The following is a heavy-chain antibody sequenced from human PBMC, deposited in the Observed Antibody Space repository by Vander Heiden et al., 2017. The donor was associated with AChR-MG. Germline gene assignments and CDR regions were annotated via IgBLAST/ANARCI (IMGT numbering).Heavy chain of an antibody. CDR3: ARGAQEQLLSPFDY. J-gene: IGHJ4*02. CDR1: GFSFSSYS. Sequence: EVQLVESGGGLVKPGGSLRLSCAASGFSFSSYSMSWVRLAPGKGLEWVSSISSGSTYTHYADSVKGRFTISRDNAKNSLYLQVNSLGAEDAAKYYCARGAQEQLLSPFDYWGQGTLVTVSS. CDR2: ISSGSTYT. D-gene: IGHD2-2*01. V-gene: IGHV3-21*02.